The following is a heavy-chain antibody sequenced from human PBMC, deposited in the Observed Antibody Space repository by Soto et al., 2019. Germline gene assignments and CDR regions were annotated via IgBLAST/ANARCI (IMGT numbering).Heavy chain of an antibody. CDR1: GFTFSSYD. D-gene: IGHD3-10*01. CDR3: ARVRPNYYGSGSYPSVGYYYYGMDV. V-gene: IGHV3-13*04. Sequence: PGGSLRLSCAASGFTFSSYDMHWVRQATGKGLEWVSAIGTAGDTYYPGSVKGRFTISRENAKNSLYLQMNSLRAGDTAVYYCARVRPNYYGSGSYPSVGYYYYGMDVWGQGTTVTVSS. CDR2: IGTAGDT. J-gene: IGHJ6*02.